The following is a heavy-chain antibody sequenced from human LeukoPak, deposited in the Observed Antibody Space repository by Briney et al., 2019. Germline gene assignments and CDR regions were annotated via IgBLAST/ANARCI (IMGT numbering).Heavy chain of an antibody. CDR3: AAGSVMDADYLDY. Sequence: SSVKVSCKVSGFTLTQISIHWVRQPPGKGLEWMGGFEPEDGKTFYAQKFQGRVTMTEDTPTDTAYMEMSSMRSEDTAVYFCAAGSVMDADYLDYWGQGTLVTVSS. J-gene: IGHJ4*02. V-gene: IGHV1-24*01. D-gene: IGHD3-16*01. CDR1: GFTLTQIS. CDR2: FEPEDGKT.